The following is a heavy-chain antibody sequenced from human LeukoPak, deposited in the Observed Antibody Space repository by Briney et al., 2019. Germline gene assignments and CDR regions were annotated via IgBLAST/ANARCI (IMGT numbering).Heavy chain of an antibody. Sequence: GGSLRLSCAASGFTVTNYAMTWVRQAPGKGLEWVAGISDSGGYTYYADSVKGRFTISRDNSKNTLYLQMSSVRVDDTAVYYCARDRGRYYDSRGFYWGYYFDSWGQGILVTVSS. CDR2: ISDSGGYT. J-gene: IGHJ4*02. CDR3: ARDRGRYYDSRGFYWGYYFDS. V-gene: IGHV3-23*01. CDR1: GFTVTNYA. D-gene: IGHD3-22*01.